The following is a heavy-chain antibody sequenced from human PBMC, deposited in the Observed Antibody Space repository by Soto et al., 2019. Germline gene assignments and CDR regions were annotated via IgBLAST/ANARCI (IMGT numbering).Heavy chain of an antibody. CDR1: GGSISSGDYY. V-gene: IGHV4-30-4*01. J-gene: IGHJ5*02. Sequence: SETLSLTCTVSGGSISSGDYYWSWIRQPPGEGLEWIGYIYYSGSTYYNPSLKSRVTISVDTSKNQFSLKLSSVTAADTAVYYCARVRIGMAAAGTTRFDPWGQGTLVTVSS. D-gene: IGHD6-13*01. CDR3: ARVRIGMAAAGTTRFDP. CDR2: IYYSGST.